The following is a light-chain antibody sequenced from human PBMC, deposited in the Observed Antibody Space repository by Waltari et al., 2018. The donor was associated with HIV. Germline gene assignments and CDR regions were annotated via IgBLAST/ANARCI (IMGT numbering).Light chain of an antibody. Sequence: EIVLTQSPGTLSLSPGERATLSCRASQSVSSSALAWFQQKPGQAPRLLIYGASSRATGIPDRFSGSGSGTYFTLTISRLEPEDFAMYYCQHFGSSPRLTFGGGTKVEIK. J-gene: IGKJ4*01. CDR1: QSVSSSA. CDR3: QHFGSSPRLT. V-gene: IGKV3-20*01. CDR2: GAS.